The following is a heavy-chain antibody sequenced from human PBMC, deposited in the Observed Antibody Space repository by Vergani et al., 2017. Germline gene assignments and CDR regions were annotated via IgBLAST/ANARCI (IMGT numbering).Heavy chain of an antibody. V-gene: IGHV1-46*01. CDR3: ARGGSIGYCSSTSCYPPPSIMDV. D-gene: IGHD2-2*01. CDR2: INPSGGST. CDR1: GYTFTSYY. J-gene: IGHJ6*03. Sequence: QVQLVQSGAEVKKPGASVKVSCKASGYTFTSYYMHWVRQAPGQGLEWMGIINPSGGSTSYAQKFQGRVTMTRDRSTSTVYMELSSLRSEDTAVYYCARGGSIGYCSSTSCYPPPSIMDVWGKGTTVTVSS.